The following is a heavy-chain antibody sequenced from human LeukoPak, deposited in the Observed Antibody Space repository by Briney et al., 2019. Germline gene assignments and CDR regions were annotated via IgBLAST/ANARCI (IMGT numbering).Heavy chain of an antibody. CDR1: GFTFSSYA. Sequence: PGGSLRLSCAASGFTFSSYAMSWVRQAPGKGLEWVSAISGSGGSTYYAGSVKGRFTISRDNSKNTLYLQMNSLRAEDTAVYYCAIDERLVIEYWGQGTLVTVSS. CDR3: AIDERLVIEY. D-gene: IGHD3-9*01. V-gene: IGHV3-23*01. J-gene: IGHJ4*02. CDR2: ISGSGGST.